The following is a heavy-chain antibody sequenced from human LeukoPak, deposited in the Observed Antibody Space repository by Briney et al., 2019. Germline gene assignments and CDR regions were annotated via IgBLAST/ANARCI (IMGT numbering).Heavy chain of an antibody. CDR1: GGSISSYS. V-gene: IGHV4-30-2*01. Sequence: SETLSLTCTVSGGSISSYSWSWIRQPPGKGLEWIGYIYHSGSTYYNPSLKSRVTISVDRSKNQFSLKLSSVTAADTAVYYCARALNGAFDIWGQGTMVTVSS. CDR3: ARALNGAFDI. CDR2: IYHSGST. J-gene: IGHJ3*02.